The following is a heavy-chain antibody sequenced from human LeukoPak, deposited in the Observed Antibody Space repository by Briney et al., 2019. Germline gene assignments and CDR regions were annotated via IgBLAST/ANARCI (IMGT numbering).Heavy chain of an antibody. D-gene: IGHD3-16*01. Sequence: SETLSLTCTVSGGSISSYYWSWIRQPPGKGLEWTGYIYYSGSTNYNPSLKSRVTISVDTSKNQFSLKLSSVTAADTAVYYCARAPADYDYVWGSDLLSDAFDIWGQGTMVTVSS. CDR3: ARAPADYDYVWGSDLLSDAFDI. J-gene: IGHJ3*02. CDR2: IYYSGST. CDR1: GGSISSYY. V-gene: IGHV4-59*01.